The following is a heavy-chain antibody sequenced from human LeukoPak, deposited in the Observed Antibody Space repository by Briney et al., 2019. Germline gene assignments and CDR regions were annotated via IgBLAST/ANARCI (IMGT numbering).Heavy chain of an antibody. D-gene: IGHD1-26*01. CDR2: INPNSGGT. CDR3: AREGGIVGALDY. J-gene: IGHJ4*02. CDR1: GYTFIGYY. Sequence: ASVKVSCKASGYTFIGYYIHWVRQAPGQGLEWMGWINPNSGGTNYAQRFQGRVSMTRDTSISTAYMELSRLTSDDTAVYYCAREGGIVGALDYWGQGTLVTVSS. V-gene: IGHV1-2*02.